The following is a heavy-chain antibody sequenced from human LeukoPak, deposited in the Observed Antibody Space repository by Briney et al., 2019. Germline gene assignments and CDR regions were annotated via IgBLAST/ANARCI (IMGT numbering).Heavy chain of an antibody. D-gene: IGHD4-4*01. CDR2: MNPNSGNT. V-gene: IGHV1-8*01. CDR3: ARVDYTSYFYYGMDV. Sequence: GASVKVSCKASGDTFTSYDINWVRQATGQGLEWMGWMNPNSGNTGYAQKFQGRVTMTRNTSISTAYMELSSLRSEDTAVYYCARVDYTSYFYYGMDVWGQGTTVTVSS. CDR1: GDTFTSYD. J-gene: IGHJ6*02.